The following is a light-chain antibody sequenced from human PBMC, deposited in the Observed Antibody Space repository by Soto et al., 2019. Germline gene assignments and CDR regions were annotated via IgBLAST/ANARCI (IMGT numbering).Light chain of an antibody. CDR1: QSLNSH. CDR2: DAS. Sequence: EIVLTQSPATLSLSPGAGATLSCRASQSLNSHLAWYQQKAGQAPRLLIYDASNGATGVPARFSGSGSGTDFTLTISSLEPEDFAVYYCQQRSNWPLTFGGGTKLDIK. J-gene: IGKJ4*01. V-gene: IGKV3-11*01. CDR3: QQRSNWPLT.